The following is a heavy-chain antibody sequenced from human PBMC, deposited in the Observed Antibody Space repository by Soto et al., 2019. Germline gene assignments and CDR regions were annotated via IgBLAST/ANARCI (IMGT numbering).Heavy chain of an antibody. CDR3: ARGGKNYGDYGKYYFDY. CDR2: IIPIFGTA. V-gene: IGHV1-69*12. J-gene: IGHJ4*02. D-gene: IGHD4-17*01. CDR1: GGTFSSYA. Sequence: QVQLVQSGAEVKKPGSSVKVSCKASGGTFSSYAISWVRQAPGQGLEWMGGIIPIFGTANYAQKFQGRVTITADESTSTAYMELSSLRSEDTAVYYCARGGKNYGDYGKYYFDYWGQGTLVTVSS.